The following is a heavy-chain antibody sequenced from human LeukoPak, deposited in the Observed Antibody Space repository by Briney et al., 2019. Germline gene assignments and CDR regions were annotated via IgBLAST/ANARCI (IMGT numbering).Heavy chain of an antibody. D-gene: IGHD3-22*01. CDR1: GLTFSSYA. CDR2: ISGSGGST. V-gene: IGHV3-23*01. Sequence: GGSLRLSCAASGLTFSSYAMSWVRQAPGKGLEWVSAISGSGGSTYYADSVKGRFTISRDNSKNTLYLQMNSLRAEDTAVYYCAKGADVVVNTYQDCWGQGTLVTVSS. J-gene: IGHJ4*02. CDR3: AKGADVVVNTYQDC.